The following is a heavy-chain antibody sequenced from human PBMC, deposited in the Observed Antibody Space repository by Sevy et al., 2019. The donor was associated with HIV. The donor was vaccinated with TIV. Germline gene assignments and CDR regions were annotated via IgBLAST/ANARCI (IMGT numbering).Heavy chain of an antibody. Sequence: GGSLRLSCAASGFTFSNAWMSWVRQAPGKGLEWVSVIHSGGSTYYADSVKGRFTISRDNSKNTLYLQMNSLRAEDTAVYYCARLPCSSTSCYTFGWYFDLWGRGTLVTVSS. CDR2: IHSGGST. CDR1: GFTFSNAW. CDR3: ARLPCSSTSCYTFGWYFDL. J-gene: IGHJ2*01. V-gene: IGHV3-66*04. D-gene: IGHD2-2*02.